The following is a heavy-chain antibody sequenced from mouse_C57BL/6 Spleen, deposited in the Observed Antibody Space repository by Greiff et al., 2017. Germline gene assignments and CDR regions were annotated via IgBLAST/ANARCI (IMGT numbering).Heavy chain of an antibody. V-gene: IGHV1-63*01. Sequence: QVQLQQSGAELVRPGTSVKMSCKASGYTFTNYWIGWAKQRPGHGLEWIGDIYPGGGYTNYNEKFKGKATLTADKSSSTAYMQFSSLTSEDSAIYYCARKASSGSRYFDVWGTGTTVTVSS. CDR3: ARKASSGSRYFDV. CDR1: GYTFTNYW. J-gene: IGHJ1*03. D-gene: IGHD1-1*01. CDR2: IYPGGGYT.